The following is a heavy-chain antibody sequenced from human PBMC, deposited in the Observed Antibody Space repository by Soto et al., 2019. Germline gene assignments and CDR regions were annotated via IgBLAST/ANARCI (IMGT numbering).Heavy chain of an antibody. J-gene: IGHJ4*02. V-gene: IGHV3-23*01. D-gene: IGHD2-2*02. Sequence: GGSLRLSCAATGFTFSSYAMSRIRQAPGKGLDWISAISGSGGSPYYADSVKGRFTIFRDNSKNTLYLQMNSLRADDTGVYYCAKTGGAPGRSSASCYTSIYYLGQGTLVIVSS. CDR2: ISGSGGSP. CDR1: GFTFSSYA. CDR3: AKTGGAPGRSSASCYTSIYY.